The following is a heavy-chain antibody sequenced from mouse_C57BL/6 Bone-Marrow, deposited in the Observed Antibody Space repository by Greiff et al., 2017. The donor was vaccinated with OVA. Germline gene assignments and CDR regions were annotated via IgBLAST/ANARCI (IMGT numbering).Heavy chain of an antibody. D-gene: IGHD1-1*01. J-gene: IGHJ3*01. CDR3: TTDPITTVVAKGFAY. CDR1: GFNIKDDY. Sequence: EVMLVESGAELVRPGASVKLSCTASGFNIKDDYMHWVKQRPEQGLEWIGWIDPENGDTEYASKFQGKATITADTSSNTAYLQLSSLTSEDTAVYYCTTDPITTVVAKGFAYWGQGTLVTVSA. V-gene: IGHV14-4*01. CDR2: IDPENGDT.